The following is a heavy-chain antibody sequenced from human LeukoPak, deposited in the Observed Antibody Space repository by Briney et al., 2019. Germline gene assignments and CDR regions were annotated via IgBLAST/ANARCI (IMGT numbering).Heavy chain of an antibody. CDR3: EKYYYGWGSYSAVMGPWYFDL. J-gene: IGHJ2*01. CDR2: ISYDGSNK. D-gene: IGHD3-10*01. V-gene: IGHV3-30-3*01. CDR1: GFTFSSYA. Sequence: GSSLRLSCALSGFTFSSYAVHWVRHAPGKGLEWVGVISYDGSNKYYADSVKGRFSISRDNSKNTLYLQMNSLSAEDTAVYYCEKYYYGWGSYSAVMGPWYFDLWGRGTLVTVSS.